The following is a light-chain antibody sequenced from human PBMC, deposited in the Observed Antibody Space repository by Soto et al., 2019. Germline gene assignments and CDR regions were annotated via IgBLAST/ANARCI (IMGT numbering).Light chain of an antibody. J-gene: IGKJ4*01. Sequence: DIQLTHSPSFLSASVGDRVIITCRASHDISSYLAWYQQKPGEAPKLLIYAASTLQSGVPSRFSGSRSGTEFTLTVSSLQPEDFASYYCQQLNSYPRTFGGGTKVEIK. CDR1: HDISSY. CDR3: QQLNSYPRT. V-gene: IGKV1-9*01. CDR2: AAS.